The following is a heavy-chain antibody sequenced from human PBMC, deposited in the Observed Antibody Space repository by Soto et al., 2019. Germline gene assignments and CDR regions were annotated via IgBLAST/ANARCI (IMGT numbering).Heavy chain of an antibody. Sequence: GDSVKVSCQAYFYTFTISAMHWVRQAPGQRLEWMGWINAGNGNTKYSQKFQGRVTITRDTSASTAYMELSSLRSEDTAVYYCARDPRGWWLVDQYYYYGMDVWGQGTTVTVSS. J-gene: IGHJ6*02. D-gene: IGHD6-19*01. V-gene: IGHV1-3*01. CDR2: INAGNGNT. CDR3: ARDPRGWWLVDQYYYYGMDV. CDR1: FYTFTISA.